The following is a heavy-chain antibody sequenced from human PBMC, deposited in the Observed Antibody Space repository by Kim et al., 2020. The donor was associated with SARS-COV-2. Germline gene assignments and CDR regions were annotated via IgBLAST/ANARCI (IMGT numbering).Heavy chain of an antibody. CDR3: ARDIKFDGFAFFDL. Sequence: GGSLRLSCAASGMTLTNNHMNWVRQAPGKGLEWVSVIYGGGTIDYADSVKDRFIISRDTSKNTVYLEMNSLRAEDTAVYYCARDIKFDGFAFFDLWGRGTLVSVSS. J-gene: IGHJ2*01. V-gene: IGHV3-66*01. D-gene: IGHD3-10*01. CDR1: GMTLTNNH. CDR2: IYGGGTI.